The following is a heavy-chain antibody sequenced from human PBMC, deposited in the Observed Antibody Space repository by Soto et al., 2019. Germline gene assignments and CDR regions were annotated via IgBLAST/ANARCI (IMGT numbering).Heavy chain of an antibody. CDR2: IYPRDSDT. CDR1: GYSFNTYW. J-gene: IGHJ4*02. V-gene: IGHV5-51*01. Sequence: PGESLKISCKGSGYSFNTYWIAWVRQMPGKGLEWMGIIYPRDSDTRYSPSFQGQVTISVDKSISTAYLQWSSLKASDTAMYYCAKSSGDGVDYWGQGTLVTVSS. D-gene: IGHD2-21*02. CDR3: AKSSGDGVDY.